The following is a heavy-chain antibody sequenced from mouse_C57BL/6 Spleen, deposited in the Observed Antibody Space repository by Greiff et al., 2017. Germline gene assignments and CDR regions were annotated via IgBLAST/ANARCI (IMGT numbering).Heavy chain of an antibody. CDR1: GFTFSDYG. Sequence: EVQLQQSGGGLVKPGASLKLSCAASGFTFSDYGMHWVRQAPEKGLEWVAYISRGSSTIYYADTVKGRFTISRDNAKNTLFLKMTTLRSEDTAMYYCAKMDYWGQGTSVTVSS. CDR2: ISRGSSTI. J-gene: IGHJ4*01. CDR3: AKMDY. V-gene: IGHV5-17*01.